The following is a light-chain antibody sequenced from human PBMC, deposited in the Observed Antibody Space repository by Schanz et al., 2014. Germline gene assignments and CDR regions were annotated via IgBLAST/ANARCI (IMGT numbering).Light chain of an antibody. CDR2: DAS. CDR1: QSVSSY. J-gene: IGKJ2*01. CDR3: QRYGGSPLYT. Sequence: EIVLTQSPATLSLSPGEGATLSCRASQSVSSYLAWYQQKPGQAPRLLIYDASNRATGIPDRFSGSGSGTDFTLNISRLEPEDFAVYFCQRYGGSPLYTFGQGTKLEIK. V-gene: IGKV3-20*01.